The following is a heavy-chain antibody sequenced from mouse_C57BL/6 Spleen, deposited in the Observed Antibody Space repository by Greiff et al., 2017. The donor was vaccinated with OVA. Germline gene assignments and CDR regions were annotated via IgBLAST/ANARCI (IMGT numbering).Heavy chain of an antibody. J-gene: IGHJ3*01. D-gene: IGHD1-1*01. CDR3: ARGYGSSPFAY. V-gene: IGHV1-50*01. Sequence: QVQLQQPGAELVKPGASVKLSCKASGYTFTSYLMQWVKQRPGQGLEWIGEIDPSDSYTNYNQKFKGKATLTVDTSSSTAYMQLSSLTSEDSAVYYCARGYGSSPFAYWGQGTLVTVSA. CDR2: IDPSDSYT. CDR1: GYTFTSYL.